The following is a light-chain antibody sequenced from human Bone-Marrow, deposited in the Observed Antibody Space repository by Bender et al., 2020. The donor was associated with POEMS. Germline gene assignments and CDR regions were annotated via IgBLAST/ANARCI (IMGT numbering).Light chain of an antibody. J-gene: IGLJ1*01. V-gene: IGLV3-21*02. Sequence: SYVLTQPPSVSVAPGQTARITCGGDNIGSKSVHWYHQKPGQAPVLVVYDDNDRPSGVPDRFSGSKSGTSASLTISGLQTEDEADYYCSSYAGNHNLGVFGTGTKVTVL. CDR3: SSYAGNHNLGV. CDR2: DDN. CDR1: NIGSKS.